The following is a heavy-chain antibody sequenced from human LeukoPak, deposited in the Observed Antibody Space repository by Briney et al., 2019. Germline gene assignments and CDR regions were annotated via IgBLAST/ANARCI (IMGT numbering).Heavy chain of an antibody. CDR3: ARAGSWSDDAFDI. CDR2: INSDGSST. Sequence: GGSLRLSCAASGFTFSSYWMRWVRQAPGKGLVWVSRINSDGSSTSYADSVKGRFTISRDNAKNTLYLQMNSLRAEDTAVYYCARAGSWSDDAFDIWGQGTMVTVSS. V-gene: IGHV3-74*01. D-gene: IGHD6-13*01. J-gene: IGHJ3*02. CDR1: GFTFSSYW.